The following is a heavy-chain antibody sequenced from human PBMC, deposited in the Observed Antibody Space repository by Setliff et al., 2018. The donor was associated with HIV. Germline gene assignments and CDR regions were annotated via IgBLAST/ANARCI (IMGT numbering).Heavy chain of an antibody. Sequence: GASVKVSCKASGYTFTSYDINWVRQATGQGLEWMGRIIPIFGIANYAQKFQGSVTITADESTSTAYMELSSLRFEDTAVYYCASDEVYYDTSGGGMDVWGQGTTVTVSS. J-gene: IGHJ6*02. CDR3: ASDEVYYDTSGGGMDV. D-gene: IGHD3-22*01. CDR2: IIPIFGIA. CDR1: GYTFTSYD. V-gene: IGHV1-69*13.